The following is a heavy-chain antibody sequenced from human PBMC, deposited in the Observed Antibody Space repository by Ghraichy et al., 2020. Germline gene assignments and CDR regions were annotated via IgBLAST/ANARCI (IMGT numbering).Heavy chain of an antibody. D-gene: IGHD1-14*01. CDR2: MNPNSGNT. Sequence: ASVKVSCKTGRAHVSSSDINRERVCSGQGQERMGWMNPNSGNTGYAQKFQGRVTMTRNTSISTAYMELSSLRSEDTAVYYCARGPQINHFDYWGQGILFTVSS. J-gene: IGHJ4*02. V-gene: IGHV1-8*01. CDR1: RAHVSSSD. CDR3: ARGPQINHFDY.